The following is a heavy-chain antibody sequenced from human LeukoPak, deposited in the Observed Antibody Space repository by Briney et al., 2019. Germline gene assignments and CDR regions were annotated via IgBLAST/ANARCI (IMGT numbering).Heavy chain of an antibody. CDR3: ARGPDIVVVPAAPSRDY. V-gene: IGHV4-34*01. D-gene: IGHD2-2*01. J-gene: IGHJ4*02. CDR2: INHSGST. CDR1: GGSFSGYY. Sequence: PSETLSLTCAVYGGSFSGYYWSWIRQPPGKGLEWIGEINHSGSTNYNPSLKSRVTISVDTSKNQFSLKLSSVTAADTAVYYCARGPDIVVVPAAPSRDYWDQGTLVTVSS.